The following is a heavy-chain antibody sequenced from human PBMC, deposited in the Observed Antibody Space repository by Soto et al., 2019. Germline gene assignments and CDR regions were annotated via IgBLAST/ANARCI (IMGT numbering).Heavy chain of an antibody. V-gene: IGHV1-2*02. CDR3: AREKTTPGYCSSTSCYILGYYYYGMDV. CDR1: GYTFTGYY. D-gene: IGHD2-2*02. Sequence: GASVKVSCKASGYTFTGYYMHWVRQAPGQGLEWMGWINPNSGGTNYAQKFQGRVTMTRDTSISTAYMELSRLRSDDTAVYYCAREKTTPGYCSSTSCYILGYYYYGMDVWGQGTTVTVSS. J-gene: IGHJ6*02. CDR2: INPNSGGT.